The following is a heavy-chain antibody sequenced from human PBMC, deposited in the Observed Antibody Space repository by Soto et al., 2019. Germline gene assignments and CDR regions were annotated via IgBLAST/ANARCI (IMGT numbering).Heavy chain of an antibody. CDR2: IWDDGSNK. Sequence: QVQLVESGGGVVQPGKSLRLSCAASGFTFSSYGMHWVRQAPGKGLEWVSVIWDDGSNKDYADSVKGRFTISRDNSERTLFLEMNSLGVEDTAVYYCARDRGYDSSGECDHWGQGTLVTVSS. D-gene: IGHD3-22*01. V-gene: IGHV3-33*01. J-gene: IGHJ4*02. CDR1: GFTFSSYG. CDR3: ARDRGYDSSGECDH.